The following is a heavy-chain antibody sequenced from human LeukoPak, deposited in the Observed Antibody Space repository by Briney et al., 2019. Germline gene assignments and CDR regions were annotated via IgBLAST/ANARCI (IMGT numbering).Heavy chain of an antibody. Sequence: PGGSLRLSCAAPEFTFSSYEMNWVRQAPGKGLEWVSYISSSGSAMYYADSVKDRFTISRDNTKNSLYLQMNSLRAEDTAVCYCARGFRLDYWGQGTLVTVSS. CDR3: ARGFRLDY. J-gene: IGHJ4*02. CDR1: EFTFSSYE. CDR2: ISSSGSAM. D-gene: IGHD3-10*01. V-gene: IGHV3-48*03.